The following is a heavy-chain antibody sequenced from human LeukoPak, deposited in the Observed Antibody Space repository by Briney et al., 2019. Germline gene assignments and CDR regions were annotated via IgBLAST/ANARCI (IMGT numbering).Heavy chain of an antibody. CDR3: ARQIGYSYGYFDY. CDR2: IHTSGST. J-gene: IGHJ4*02. D-gene: IGHD5-18*01. Sequence: SETLSLTCSVSGGSISSGGYYWRWIRQPAGKGLEWIGRIHTSGSTKYNPSLKSRVTISLDTSKNQFSLKLNSVTAADTAVYYCARQIGYSYGYFDYWGQGTLVTVSS. V-gene: IGHV4-61*02. CDR1: GGSISSGGYY.